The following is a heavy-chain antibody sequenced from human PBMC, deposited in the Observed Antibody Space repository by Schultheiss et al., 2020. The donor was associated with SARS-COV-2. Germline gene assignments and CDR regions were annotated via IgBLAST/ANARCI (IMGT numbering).Heavy chain of an antibody. V-gene: IGHV3-30-3*01. J-gene: IGHJ4*02. D-gene: IGHD1-26*01. CDR1: GFTFSSYA. CDR2: ISYDGNNK. Sequence: GGSLRLSCAASGFTFSSYAMHWVRQAPGKGLEWVAVISYDGNNKYYADSVKGRFTISRDNSKNTLYLQMNSLRAEDTAVYYCADLNSGSYLTVGYWGQGTLVTVSS. CDR3: ADLNSGSYLTVGY.